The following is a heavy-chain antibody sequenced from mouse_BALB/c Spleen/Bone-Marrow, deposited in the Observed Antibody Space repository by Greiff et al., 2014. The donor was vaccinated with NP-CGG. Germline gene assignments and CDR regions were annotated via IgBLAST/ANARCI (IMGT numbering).Heavy chain of an antibody. CDR2: IDPANGNT. J-gene: IGHJ3*01. V-gene: IGHV14-3*02. CDR3: ANYYYGSSLFAY. Sequence: QLQQSGAELVKPGASVKLSCTASGFNIKDTYMHWVKQRPEQGLEWIGRIDPANGNTKYDPKFQGKATITADTSSNTAYLQLSSLTSEDTAVYYCANYYYGSSLFAYWGQGTLVTVSA. CDR1: GFNIKDTY. D-gene: IGHD1-1*01.